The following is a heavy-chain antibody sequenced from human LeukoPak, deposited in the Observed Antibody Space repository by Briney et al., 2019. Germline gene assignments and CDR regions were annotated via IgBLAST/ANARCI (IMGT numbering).Heavy chain of an antibody. J-gene: IGHJ4*02. V-gene: IGHV3-53*01. CDR3: ARDPEPIWLHD. CDR1: GFTVSSNY. CDR2: IYSGGST. D-gene: IGHD5-24*01. Sequence: GGSLRLSCAASGFTVSSNYMSWVRQAPGKGLEWVSVIYSGGSTYYADSVKGRFTISRDNSKNTLYLQMNSLRAEDTAVYYCARDPEPIWLHDWGQGTLVTVSS.